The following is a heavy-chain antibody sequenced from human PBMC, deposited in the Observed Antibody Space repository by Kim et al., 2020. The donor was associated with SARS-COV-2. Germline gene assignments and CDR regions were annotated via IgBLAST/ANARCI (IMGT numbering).Heavy chain of an antibody. V-gene: IGHV3-64D*06. CDR2: ISSNGGNT. Sequence: GGSLRLSCSASGFTFTTYAMHWVRRAPGKGLQYVSGISSNGGNTYYADSVKGRFTISRDNSKNMLYLQMSSLGLEDTAMYYCAKEMRTGWYNFDYWGQGTLVSVSS. CDR1: GFTFTTYA. D-gene: IGHD6-19*01. CDR3: AKEMRTGWYNFDY. J-gene: IGHJ4*02.